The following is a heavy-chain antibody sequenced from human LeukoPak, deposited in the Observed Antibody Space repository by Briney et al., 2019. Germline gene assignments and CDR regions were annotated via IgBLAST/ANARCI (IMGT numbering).Heavy chain of an antibody. V-gene: IGHV3-23*01. J-gene: IGHJ4*02. CDR1: GFTFSSSA. Sequence: GGSLRLSCAASGFTFSSSAMSWVRQVPGKGLEWVSGISASGGSTNYADSVKGRFTISRDTSKNTLSLQMNSLRAKDTAVYYCASLSLGHYWGQGTLVTVSS. CDR3: ASLSLGHY. CDR2: ISASGGST. D-gene: IGHD6-6*01.